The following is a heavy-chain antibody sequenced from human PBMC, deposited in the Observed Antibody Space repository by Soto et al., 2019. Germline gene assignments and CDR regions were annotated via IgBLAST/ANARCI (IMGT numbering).Heavy chain of an antibody. CDR3: ARDFHSLSSSGAFDI. CDR1: GYTFTGYY. CDR2: INPNSGGT. D-gene: IGHD6-6*01. J-gene: IGHJ3*02. Sequence: ASVKVSCKASGYTFTGYYMHWVRQAPGQGLEWMGWINPNSGGTNYAQKFQGRVTMTRDTSISTAYMELSRLRSDDTAVYYCARDFHSLSSSGAFDIWGQGTMVTVSS. V-gene: IGHV1-2*02.